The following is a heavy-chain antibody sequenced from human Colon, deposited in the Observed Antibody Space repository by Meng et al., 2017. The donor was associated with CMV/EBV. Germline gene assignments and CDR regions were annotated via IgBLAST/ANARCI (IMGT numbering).Heavy chain of an antibody. CDR3: VRGPQNGWFGEFDY. CDR2: LNPNTGVT. V-gene: IGHV1-2*02. Sequence: ASVKVSCKASGYTFIDFHIHWLRQAPGQALEWMGRLNPNTGVTKYSQKFQGRVTLARDTSSDTASMDLTRLTSDDTAVYYCVRGPQNGWFGEFDYWGQGTLVTVSS. D-gene: IGHD3-10*01. CDR1: GYTFIDFH. J-gene: IGHJ4*02.